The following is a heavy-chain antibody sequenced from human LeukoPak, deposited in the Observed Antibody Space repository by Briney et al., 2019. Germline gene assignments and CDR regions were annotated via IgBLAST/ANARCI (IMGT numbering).Heavy chain of an antibody. CDR2: ISDSGATI. D-gene: IGHD6-6*01. J-gene: IGHJ4*02. CDR3: AKIRAARPGY. V-gene: IGHV3-23*01. Sequence: PGGSLRLSCAASGFTFSRYGMNWVRQAPGKGLEWVPGISDSGATIYYADSVKGRFTISRDNSKNTLYLQMHSLRPEDTAIYYCAKIRAARPGYWGQGTLVTVSS. CDR1: GFTFSRYG.